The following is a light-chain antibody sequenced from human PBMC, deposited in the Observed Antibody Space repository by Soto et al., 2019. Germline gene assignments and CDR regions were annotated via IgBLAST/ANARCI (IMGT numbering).Light chain of an antibody. Sequence: QSALTQPRSVSGSPGQSVTISCTGTSSDVGGYNFVSWYQHHPGKAPKVMIYDVTKRPSGVPDRFSGSKSGNTASLTISGRQAEDEAEYYCCSYAGSKNVVFGGGTKLTVL. CDR2: DVT. CDR3: CSYAGSKNVV. V-gene: IGLV2-11*01. J-gene: IGLJ2*01. CDR1: SSDVGGYNF.